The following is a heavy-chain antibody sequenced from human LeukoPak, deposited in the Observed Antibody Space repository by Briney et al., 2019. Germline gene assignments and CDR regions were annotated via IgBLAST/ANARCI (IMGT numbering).Heavy chain of an antibody. Sequence: GGSLRLSCAASGFTFSSYAMNWVRQAPGKGLEWVSAISGSGGSTYYADSVKGRFTISRDNSKNTLYLQMISLRAEDTAVYYCARRAGAYSHPYDYRGQGTLVTVSS. D-gene: IGHD4/OR15-4a*01. V-gene: IGHV3-23*01. J-gene: IGHJ4*02. CDR2: ISGSGGST. CDR1: GFTFSSYA. CDR3: ARRAGAYSHPYDY.